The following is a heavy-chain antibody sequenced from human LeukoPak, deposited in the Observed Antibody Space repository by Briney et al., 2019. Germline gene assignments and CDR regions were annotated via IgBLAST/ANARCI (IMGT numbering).Heavy chain of an antibody. CDR2: VYYTGGT. CDR1: GGSISSSSYY. CDR3: ARHGGTRVTLVEVFYFDY. D-gene: IGHD4-11*01. J-gene: IGHJ4*02. Sequence: SETLSLTCTVSGGSISSSSYYWGWIRQSPEEGLEWIGSVYYTGGTSYSPSLKSRVTISVDTSKNQFSLRLNSVTAADTAVYFCARHGGTRVTLVEVFYFDYWGQGTLVTVSS. V-gene: IGHV4-39*01.